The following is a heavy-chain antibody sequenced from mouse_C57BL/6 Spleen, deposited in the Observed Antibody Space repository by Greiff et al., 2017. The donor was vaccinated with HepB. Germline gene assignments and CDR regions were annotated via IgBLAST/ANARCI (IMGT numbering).Heavy chain of an antibody. V-gene: IGHV2-9-1*01. CDR1: GFSLTSYA. CDR3: ARDDGNYVGYFDV. J-gene: IGHJ1*03. Sequence: QVQLKQSGPGLVAPSQSLSITCTVSGFSLTSYAISWVRQPPGKGLEWLGVICTGGGTNYNSALKSRLSISKDDSKSQVFLKMNSLQTDDTARYYCARDDGNYVGYFDVWGTGTTVTVSS. CDR2: ICTGGGT. D-gene: IGHD2-3*01.